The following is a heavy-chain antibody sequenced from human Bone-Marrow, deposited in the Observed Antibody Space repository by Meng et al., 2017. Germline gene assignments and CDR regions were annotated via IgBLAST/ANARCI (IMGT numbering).Heavy chain of an antibody. Sequence: VKLQGSGQGLVKPSGTLSLPRAVTGGSIISSNWWSWVRQPPGKGLEWIGEIYHSGSTNYNPSLKSRVTISVDKSKNQFSLKLSSVTAADTAVYYCAIEYSSGIDYWGQGTLVTVSS. V-gene: IGHV4-4*02. CDR3: AIEYSSGIDY. CDR1: GGSIISSNW. D-gene: IGHD6-19*01. CDR2: IYHSGST. J-gene: IGHJ4*02.